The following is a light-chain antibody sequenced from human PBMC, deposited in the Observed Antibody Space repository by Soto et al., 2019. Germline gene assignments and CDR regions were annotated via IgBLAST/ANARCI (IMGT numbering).Light chain of an antibody. Sequence: EIVLTQSPATLSLSPGERATLSCRASQSVSSYLAWYQQKPGQAPRLLIYDASNRATGIPARFSGSGSGTDFNLAISRLEPEDFAVYYWQQRSNWLTFGGGTKGAIK. CDR2: DAS. CDR3: QQRSNWLT. J-gene: IGKJ4*01. CDR1: QSVSSY. V-gene: IGKV3-11*01.